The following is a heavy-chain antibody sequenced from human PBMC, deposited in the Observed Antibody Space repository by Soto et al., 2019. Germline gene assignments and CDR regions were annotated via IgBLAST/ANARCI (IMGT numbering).Heavy chain of an antibody. CDR3: AIPSGLTVTGPDS. J-gene: IGHJ4*02. Sequence: PGGSLRLSCAASGFIFSNYAMSWVRQAPGKGLEWVSAIGGNGADTYYADSVKGRFTISRDNSKNILYLQMNSLRAEDTAVYFCAIPSGLTVTGPDSWGQGTLVTVSS. V-gene: IGHV3-23*01. D-gene: IGHD6-19*01. CDR1: GFIFSNYA. CDR2: IGGNGADT.